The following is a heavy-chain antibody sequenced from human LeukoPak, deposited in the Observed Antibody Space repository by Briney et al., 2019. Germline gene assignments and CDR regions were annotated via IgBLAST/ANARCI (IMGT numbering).Heavy chain of an antibody. J-gene: IGHJ5*02. V-gene: IGHV3-21*01. CDR1: GFTFSSYS. Sequence: GGSLRLSCAASGFTFSSYSMNWVRQAPGKGLEWVSSISSSSSYIYYADSVKGRFTISRDNAKNSLYLQMNSLRAEDTAVYYCARDSCSSTSCYNLVDPWGQGTLVTVSS. D-gene: IGHD2-2*02. CDR2: ISSSSSYI. CDR3: ARDSCSSTSCYNLVDP.